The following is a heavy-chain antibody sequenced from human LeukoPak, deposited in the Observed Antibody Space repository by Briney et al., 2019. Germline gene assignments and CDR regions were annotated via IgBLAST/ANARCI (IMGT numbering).Heavy chain of an antibody. CDR1: GFSFRNFD. D-gene: IGHD2-2*01. Sequence: HTGGCLRLSCAASGFSFRNFDMHWVRQPTGKGLEWVSAIGTVGDTFYPDSVKGRFTISRDNAKNFLYLQMNSLRAGDTAVYYCTRSTYCNSTSCYPGAFDIWGQGTMVTVSA. J-gene: IGHJ3*02. CDR2: IGTVGDT. CDR3: TRSTYCNSTSCYPGAFDI. V-gene: IGHV3-13*01.